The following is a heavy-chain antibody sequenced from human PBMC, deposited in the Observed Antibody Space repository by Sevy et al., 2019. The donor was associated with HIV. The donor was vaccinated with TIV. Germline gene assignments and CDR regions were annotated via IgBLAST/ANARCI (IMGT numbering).Heavy chain of an antibody. D-gene: IGHD5-12*01. CDR2: IIPIFGTA. CDR1: GGTFSSYA. CDR3: ARGARGYSVYDSYYFDY. V-gene: IGHV1-69*13. J-gene: IGHJ4*02. Sequence: ASVKVSCKASGGTFSSYAISWVRQAPGQGLEWMGGIIPIFGTANYAQKFQGRVTITADDSTSTAYMELSSLRSEDTAVYYCARGARGYSVYDSYYFDYWGQGTLVTVSS.